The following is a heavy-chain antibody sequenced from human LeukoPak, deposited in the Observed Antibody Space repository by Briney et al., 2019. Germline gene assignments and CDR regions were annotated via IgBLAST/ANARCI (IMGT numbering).Heavy chain of an antibody. J-gene: IGHJ6*03. Sequence: GASVKVSCKASGCTFSSYTISWVRQAPGQGLEWMGRIIPILGIANYEQKFQGRVTITADKSTSTAYMELSSLRSEDTAVYYCASGGNPYSYYYYYYMDVWGKGTTVTASS. CDR3: ASGGNPYSYYYYYYMDV. CDR1: GCTFSSYT. V-gene: IGHV1-69*02. CDR2: IIPILGIA. D-gene: IGHD2-15*01.